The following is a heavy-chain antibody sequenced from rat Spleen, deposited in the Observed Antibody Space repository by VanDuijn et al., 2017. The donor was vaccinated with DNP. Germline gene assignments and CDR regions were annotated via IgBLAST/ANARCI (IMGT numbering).Heavy chain of an antibody. D-gene: IGHD1-11*01. J-gene: IGHJ2*01. CDR2: ISYDGGST. Sequence: EVQLVESGGGLVQPGRSLKLSCAASGFTFSDYNMAWVRQAPKKGLEWVATISYDGGSTYHRDSVKGRFTISRDNAKSTLYLQMDSLRSEDTATYYCTTDFERGYWGQGVMVTVSS. CDR3: TTDFERGY. V-gene: IGHV5-7*01. CDR1: GFTFSDYN.